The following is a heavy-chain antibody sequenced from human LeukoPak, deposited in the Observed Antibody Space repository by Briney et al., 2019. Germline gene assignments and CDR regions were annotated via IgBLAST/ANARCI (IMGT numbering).Heavy chain of an antibody. CDR3: ARVFYYYDRPDAFDI. Sequence: PGGSLRLSCAASGFTFSSYWMSWVRQAPGKGLEWVANIKQDGSEKYYVDSVKGRFTISRDNAKNSLYLQMNSLRAEDTAVYYCARVFYYYDRPDAFDIWGQGTMVTVSS. D-gene: IGHD3-22*01. CDR2: IKQDGSEK. CDR1: GFTFSSYW. J-gene: IGHJ3*02. V-gene: IGHV3-7*01.